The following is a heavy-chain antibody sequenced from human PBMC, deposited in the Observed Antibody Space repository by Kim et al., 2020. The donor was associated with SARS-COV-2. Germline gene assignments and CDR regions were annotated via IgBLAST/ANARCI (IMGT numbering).Heavy chain of an antibody. Sequence: GGSLRLSCATSGLIFAEFGMTWVRQVPGKGLEWVSSISWNGGITAYADSVKGRFTISRDNAKNSLYLQMNSLRVEDTALYHCARGWHQVAYWGQGTPVTVSS. CDR2: ISWNGGIT. V-gene: IGHV3-20*01. CDR1: GLIFAEFG. J-gene: IGHJ4*02. CDR3: ARGWHQVAY. D-gene: IGHD5-12*01.